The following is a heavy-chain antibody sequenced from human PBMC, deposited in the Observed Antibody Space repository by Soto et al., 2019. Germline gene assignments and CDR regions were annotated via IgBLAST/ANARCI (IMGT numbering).Heavy chain of an antibody. V-gene: IGHV1-24*01. Sequence: ASVKVSCKVSGYTLTELSMHWVRQAPGKGLDWMGGFDPEDDETIYAQKFQGRVTMTEDTSADTAYMELSSLRSEDTAVYYCAAGRYCSGARCYSNGWFDPWGQGTLVTVSS. CDR3: AAGRYCSGARCYSNGWFDP. J-gene: IGHJ5*02. CDR1: GYTLTELS. D-gene: IGHD2-15*01. CDR2: FDPEDDET.